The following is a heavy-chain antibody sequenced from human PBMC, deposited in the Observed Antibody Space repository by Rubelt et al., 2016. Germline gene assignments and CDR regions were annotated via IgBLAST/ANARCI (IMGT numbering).Heavy chain of an antibody. Sequence: GLEWVSVITVGGTTTYYADSVKGRFTISRDDYKNTLHLEMNSLRAEDTAVYYCAKVFAYGSGSFGRYLDLWGCGTLVTVSS. D-gene: IGHD3-10*01. V-gene: IGHV3-23*01. J-gene: IGHJ2*01. CDR2: ITVGGTTT. CDR3: AKVFAYGSGSFGRYLDL.